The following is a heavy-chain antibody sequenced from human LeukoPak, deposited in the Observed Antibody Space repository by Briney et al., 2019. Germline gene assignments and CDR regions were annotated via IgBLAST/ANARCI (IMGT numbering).Heavy chain of an antibody. V-gene: IGHV3-33*01. Sequence: PGRSLRLSCVVSGFTFSRYGVRWVRQAPGKGLEWVALIWYDGSNKYYADSVKGRFTISRDDSKNTPYLQMNSLRAEDTAVYYCARDPGTTSYYFDYWGQGTLVTVSS. CDR3: ARDPGTTSYYFDY. D-gene: IGHD1-1*01. J-gene: IGHJ4*02. CDR2: IWYDGSNK. CDR1: GFTFSRYG.